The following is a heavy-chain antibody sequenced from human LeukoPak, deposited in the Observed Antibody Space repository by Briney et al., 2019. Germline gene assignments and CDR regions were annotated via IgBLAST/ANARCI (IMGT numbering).Heavy chain of an antibody. V-gene: IGHV1-18*01. CDR3: SREFPFCGADCFSGVFDI. J-gene: IGHJ3*02. Sequence: ASVKVSCKASGYTFSSYGINWVRQAPGQGLEWMGWISVINSGNTRYAQNFQGRLTTTTDTSTTTAYMELRSLRSDDTAVYYCSREFPFCGADCFSGVFDIWGQGTMVTVS. D-gene: IGHD2-21*02. CDR1: GYTFSSYG. CDR2: ISVINSGNT.